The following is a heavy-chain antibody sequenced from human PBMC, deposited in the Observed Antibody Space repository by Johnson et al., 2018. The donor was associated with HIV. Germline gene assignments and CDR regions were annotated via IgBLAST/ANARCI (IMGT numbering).Heavy chain of an antibody. Sequence: VQLVESGGGLVQPGRSLRLSCAASGFTFDDYAMHWVRQAPGKGLEWVSGISWNSGSIGYADSVKGRFTISRDNSKNTLYLQMNSLRAEATAVYYCAKDRRQSSWELLDDAFDIWGQGKMVTVSS. CDR3: AKDRRQSSWELLDDAFDI. D-gene: IGHD1-26*01. V-gene: IGHV3-9*01. J-gene: IGHJ3*02. CDR2: ISWNSGSI. CDR1: GFTFDDYA.